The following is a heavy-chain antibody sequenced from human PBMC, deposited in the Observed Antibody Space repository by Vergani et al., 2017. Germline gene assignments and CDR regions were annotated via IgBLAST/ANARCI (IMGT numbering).Heavy chain of an antibody. CDR2: IYYSGST. D-gene: IGHD5-18*01. CDR3: ARDRGDGYSCGYGFGYFDY. J-gene: IGHJ4*02. Sequence: QVQLQESGPGLVKPSGTLSLTCAVSGGSISSYYWSWIRQPPGKGLEWIGYIYYSGSTNYNPSLKSRVTIAVDTSKNQFSLKLSSVTAADTAVYYWARDRGDGYSCGYGFGYFDYWGQGTLVTVSS. CDR1: GGSISSYY. V-gene: IGHV4-59*01.